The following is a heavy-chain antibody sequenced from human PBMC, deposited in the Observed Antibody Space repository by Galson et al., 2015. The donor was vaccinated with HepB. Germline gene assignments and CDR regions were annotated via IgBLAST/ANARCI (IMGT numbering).Heavy chain of an antibody. V-gene: IGHV1-3*01. CDR2: INAGNGNT. CDR3: ARGGERAMGAGYFDY. D-gene: IGHD5-18*01. J-gene: IGHJ4*02. CDR1: GYTFTSYA. Sequence: SVKVSCKASGYTFTSYAMHWVRQAPGQRLEWMGWINAGNGNTKYSQKFQGRVTITRDTSASTAYMELSSLRSDDTAVYYCARGGERAMGAGYFDYWGQGTLVTVSS.